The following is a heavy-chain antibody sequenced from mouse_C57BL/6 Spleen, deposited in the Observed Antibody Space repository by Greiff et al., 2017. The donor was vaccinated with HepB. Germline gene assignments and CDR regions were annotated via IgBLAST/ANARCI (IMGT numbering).Heavy chain of an antibody. CDR1: GYTFTSYW. Sequence: VQLQQPGAELVMPGASVKLSCKASGYTFTSYWMHWVKQRPGQGLEWIGEIDPSDSYTNYNQKFKGKSTLTVDKSSSTAYMQLSSLTSEDSAVYYCAREGAYGSSYPWYFDVWGTGTTVTVSS. V-gene: IGHV1-69*01. J-gene: IGHJ1*03. D-gene: IGHD1-1*01. CDR2: IDPSDSYT. CDR3: AREGAYGSSYPWYFDV.